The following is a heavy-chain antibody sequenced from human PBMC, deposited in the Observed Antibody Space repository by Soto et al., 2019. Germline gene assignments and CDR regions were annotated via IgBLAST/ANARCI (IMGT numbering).Heavy chain of an antibody. J-gene: IGHJ4*02. Sequence: GGSLRLSCAASGFTFSSYAMHWVRQAPGKGLEWVAVISYDGSNKYYADSVKGRFTISRDNSKNTLYLQMNSLRAEDTAVYYCARDPTKILRYFDWLLLNYYFDYWGQGTLVTVSS. V-gene: IGHV3-30-3*01. CDR1: GFTFSSYA. D-gene: IGHD3-9*01. CDR2: ISYDGSNK. CDR3: ARDPTKILRYFDWLLLNYYFDY.